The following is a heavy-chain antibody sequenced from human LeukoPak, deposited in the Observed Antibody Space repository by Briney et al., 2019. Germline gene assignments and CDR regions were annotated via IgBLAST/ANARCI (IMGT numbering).Heavy chain of an antibody. CDR3: ARGRGVVVY. Sequence: SETLSLTRTVSGGSISSYYWSWIRQPPGKGLEWIGYIYYSGSTNYNPSLKSRVTISVDTSKNQFSLKLSSVTAADTAVYYCARGRGVVVYWGQGTLVTVSS. V-gene: IGHV4-59*01. D-gene: IGHD2-8*01. CDR1: GGSISSYY. J-gene: IGHJ4*02. CDR2: IYYSGST.